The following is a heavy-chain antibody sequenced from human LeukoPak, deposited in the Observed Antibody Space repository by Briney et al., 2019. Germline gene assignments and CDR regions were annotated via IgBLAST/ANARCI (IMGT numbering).Heavy chain of an antibody. Sequence: ASVKVSCKASGYTFTSYDINWVRQATGQGLEWMGWMNPNSGNTGYAQKFQGRVTMTRNTSISTAYMELSSLRSEDTAVYYCARVPRSCSTSCYGQNWFDPWGQGTLVTVSS. J-gene: IGHJ5*02. CDR1: GYTFTSYD. CDR3: ARVPRSCSTSCYGQNWFDP. V-gene: IGHV1-8*01. CDR2: MNPNSGNT. D-gene: IGHD2-2*01.